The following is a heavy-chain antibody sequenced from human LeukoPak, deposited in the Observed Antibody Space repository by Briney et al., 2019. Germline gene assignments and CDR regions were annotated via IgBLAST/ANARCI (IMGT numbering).Heavy chain of an antibody. CDR3: AKGPYSGYDYTFDY. Sequence: GRSLRLSCAASGFTFSSYGMHWVRQAPGKGLVWVSRINSEGSSTSYADSVKGRFTISRDNAKNTLYLQMNSLRAEDTAVYYCAKGPYSGYDYTFDYWGQGTLVTVSS. J-gene: IGHJ4*02. CDR1: GFTFSSYG. V-gene: IGHV3-74*01. D-gene: IGHD5-12*01. CDR2: INSEGSST.